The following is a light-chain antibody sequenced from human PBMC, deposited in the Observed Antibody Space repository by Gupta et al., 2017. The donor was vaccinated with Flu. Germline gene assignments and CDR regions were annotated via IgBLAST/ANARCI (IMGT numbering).Light chain of an antibody. CDR3: MQALQTRYS. CDR1: QSLLHSNGYNY. V-gene: IGKV2-28*01. CDR2: LGS. J-gene: IGKJ2*03. Sequence: DIVMTQSPLSLPVIPGEPASISCRSSQSLLHSNGYNYLDWYLQKPGQSPQLLIYLGSNRASGVPDRFSGSGSGTDFTLKISRVEAEDVGVYYCMQALQTRYSFGQGTKLEIK.